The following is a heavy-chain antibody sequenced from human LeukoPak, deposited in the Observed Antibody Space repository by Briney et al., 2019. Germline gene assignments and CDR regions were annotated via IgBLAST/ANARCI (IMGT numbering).Heavy chain of an antibody. J-gene: IGHJ4*02. Sequence: QAGGSLRLSCAASGFTFSMYAMSWVRQAPGKGLEWVPVISVDGGGTYYADSVKGRFTISRDNSKSTLYLQMNSLRAEDTAVYYCAKDSVGVAGPDYWGQGSLVSVSS. D-gene: IGHD6-19*01. V-gene: IGHV3-23*01. CDR3: AKDSVGVAGPDY. CDR1: GFTFSMYA. CDR2: ISVDGGGT.